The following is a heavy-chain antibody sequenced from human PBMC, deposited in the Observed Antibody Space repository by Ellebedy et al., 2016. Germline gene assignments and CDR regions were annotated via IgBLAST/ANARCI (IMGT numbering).Heavy chain of an antibody. Sequence: SETLSLXXTASGGSVSSGSYYWSWIRQPPGKGLEWIGYIYYSGSTNYNPSLKSRVTISVDTSKNQFSLKLSSVTAADTAVYYCARENRRTTVTTFYYGMDVWGQGTTVTVSS. D-gene: IGHD4-17*01. CDR3: ARENRRTTVTTFYYGMDV. J-gene: IGHJ6*02. CDR2: IYYSGST. CDR1: GGSVSSGSYY. V-gene: IGHV4-61*01.